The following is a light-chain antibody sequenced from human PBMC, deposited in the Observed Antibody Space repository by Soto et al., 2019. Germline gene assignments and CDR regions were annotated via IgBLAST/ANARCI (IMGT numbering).Light chain of an antibody. CDR1: QSISPF. Sequence: DIQMTQSPSSLSASVGDRVTITCRASQSISPFVNWYQQRPGKAPRLLIFAASTLHSGVPSRFSGSGSGTDFTLTIDCLQPEDFATYCCQQSYTTPLSFGQGTRLDIK. CDR3: QQSYTTPLS. V-gene: IGKV1-39*01. CDR2: AAS. J-gene: IGKJ2*03.